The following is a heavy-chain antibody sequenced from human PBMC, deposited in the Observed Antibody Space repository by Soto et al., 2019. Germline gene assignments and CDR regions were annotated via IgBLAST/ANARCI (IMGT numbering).Heavy chain of an antibody. CDR3: ARDLPPVDY. CDR1: GYTFTSYG. Sequence: QVQLVQSGAEVKKPGASVKVSCKASGYTFTSYGISWVRQAPGQGLEWMGWIRAYNGNTNYAQKLQGRVTMTTDTSKSKAHMELRSLRADDTAGYYCARDLPPVDYWGQGTLVTVSS. J-gene: IGHJ4*02. V-gene: IGHV1-18*01. CDR2: IRAYNGNT.